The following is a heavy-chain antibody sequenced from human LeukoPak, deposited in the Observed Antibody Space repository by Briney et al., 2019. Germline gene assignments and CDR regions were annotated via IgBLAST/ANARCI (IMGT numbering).Heavy chain of an antibody. J-gene: IGHJ4*02. V-gene: IGHV4-61*01. D-gene: IGHD5-18*01. CDR1: GGSVSSGSYY. CDR3: ARARGYSYGYINYFDY. CDR2: IYYSGST. Sequence: SETLSLTCTVSGGSVSSGSYYWSWIRQPPGKGLEWIGYIYYSGSTNYNPSLKSRVTISVDTSKNQFSLKLSSVTAADTAVYYCARARGYSYGYINYFDYWGQGTLVTVSS.